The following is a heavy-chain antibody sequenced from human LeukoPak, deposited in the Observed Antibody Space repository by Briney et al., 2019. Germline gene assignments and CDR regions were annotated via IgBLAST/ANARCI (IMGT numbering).Heavy chain of an antibody. CDR3: ARGGTPVFYYYMDV. Sequence: ASLKVSCKASGYTFTGYFMNWVRQAPGQGLEWMGWINPNSGGTNYAQKFQGRVTMTRDTSISTAYMELSKLRSDDTAVYYCARGGTPVFYYYMDVWGEGTTVTVSS. V-gene: IGHV1-2*02. J-gene: IGHJ6*03. D-gene: IGHD5/OR15-5a*01. CDR1: GYTFTGYF. CDR2: INPNSGGT.